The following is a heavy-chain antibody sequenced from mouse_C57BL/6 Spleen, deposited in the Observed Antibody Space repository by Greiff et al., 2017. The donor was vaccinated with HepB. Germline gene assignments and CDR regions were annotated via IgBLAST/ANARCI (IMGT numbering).Heavy chain of an antibody. J-gene: IGHJ3*01. D-gene: IGHD1-1*01. CDR2: IWSGGST. Sequence: VKLMESGPGLVQPSQSLSITCTVSGFSLTSYGVHWVRQSPGKGLEWLGVIWSGGSTDYNAAFISRLSISKDNSKSQVFFKMNSLQADDTAIYYCARNPVSSYEAWFAYWGQGTLVTVSA. CDR3: ARNPVSSYEAWFAY. CDR1: GFSLTSYG. V-gene: IGHV2-2*01.